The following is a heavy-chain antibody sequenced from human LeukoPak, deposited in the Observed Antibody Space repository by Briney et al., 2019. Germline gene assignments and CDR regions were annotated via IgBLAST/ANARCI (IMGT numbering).Heavy chain of an antibody. J-gene: IGHJ3*02. D-gene: IGHD6-19*01. V-gene: IGHV4-34*01. CDR2: INHSGST. CDR3: ARLAVRGAFDI. Sequence: SETLSLTCAVYGGSFSGYYWSWIRQPPGKGLEWIGEINHSGSTNYNPSLKSRVTISVDTSKNQFSLKLSSVTAGDTAVYYCARLAVRGAFDIWGQGTMVTVSS. CDR1: GGSFSGYY.